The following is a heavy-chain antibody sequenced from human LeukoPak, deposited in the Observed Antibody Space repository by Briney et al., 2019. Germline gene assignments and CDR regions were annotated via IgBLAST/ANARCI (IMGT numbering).Heavy chain of an antibody. CDR3: ARGGYDSRGYYFNAFDI. J-gene: IGHJ3*02. Sequence: GGSLRLSCAASGFTFSNYEMNWVRQAPGKGLEWVSYISSSGSAIYYADSVKERFTISRDNAQNSLYVQMSSLRAEDTAVYYCARGGYDSRGYYFNAFDIWGQGTMVTVSS. D-gene: IGHD3-22*01. CDR1: GFTFSNYE. CDR2: ISSSGSAI. V-gene: IGHV3-48*03.